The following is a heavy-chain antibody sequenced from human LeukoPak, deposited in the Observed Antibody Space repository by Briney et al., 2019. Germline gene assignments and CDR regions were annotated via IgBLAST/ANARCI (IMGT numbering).Heavy chain of an antibody. D-gene: IGHD2-15*01. CDR2: IGGYTGDT. CDR3: ARAGYCGDGGCRGGSAFDV. CDR1: GYTFPNYD. J-gene: IGHJ3*01. Sequence: ASVRVSCKTSGYTFPNYDIYWVRQAPGQGLECMGWIGGYTGDTKYARILQGRFTVTTDTSTSTAYMELRSLTYDDTAVYYCARAGYCGDGGCRGGSAFDVWGQGAMVTVSS. V-gene: IGHV1-18*01.